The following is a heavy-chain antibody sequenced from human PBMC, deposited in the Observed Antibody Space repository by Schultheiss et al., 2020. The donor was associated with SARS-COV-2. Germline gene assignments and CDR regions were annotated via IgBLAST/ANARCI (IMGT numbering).Heavy chain of an antibody. J-gene: IGHJ6*02. CDR3: AREGDNWNDGAGYYYYYGMDV. V-gene: IGHV3-48*01. Sequence: GGSLRLSCAASGFTFSNAWMSWVRQAPGKGLEWVSYISSSSSTIYYADSVKGRFTISRDNSKNTLYLQMNSLRGDDTAVYYCAREGDNWNDGAGYYYYYGMDVWGQGTTVTVAS. D-gene: IGHD1-20*01. CDR1: GFTFSNAW. CDR2: ISSSSSTI.